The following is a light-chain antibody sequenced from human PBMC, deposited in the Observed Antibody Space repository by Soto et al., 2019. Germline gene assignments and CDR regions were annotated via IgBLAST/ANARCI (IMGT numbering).Light chain of an antibody. V-gene: IGLV2-8*01. J-gene: IGLJ2*01. Sequence: QSALAQPPSASGSPGQSVTISCTGTSSDVGGYNSVSWYQHHPGKAPKLMIYDVSKRPSGVPDRFSGSKSGNTASLTVSGLQAEDEADYYCSSYAGSNNFVVFGGGTQLTVL. CDR2: DVS. CDR3: SSYAGSNNFVV. CDR1: SSDVGGYNS.